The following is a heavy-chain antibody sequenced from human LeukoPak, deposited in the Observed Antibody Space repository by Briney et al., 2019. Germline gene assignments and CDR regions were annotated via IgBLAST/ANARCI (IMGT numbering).Heavy chain of an antibody. V-gene: IGHV3-74*01. CDR3: ARAAYSSSPDY. Sequence: PGGSLRLSCAASGFTFSGYWMVWVRQTPEKGLVWASHIFSDGSGTSYADSVKGRFTISRDNAKDTLYLQMDSLRTEDTAVYYCARAAYSSSPDYWGQGTLVTVSS. CDR2: IFSDGSGT. D-gene: IGHD6-6*01. J-gene: IGHJ4*02. CDR1: GFTFSGYW.